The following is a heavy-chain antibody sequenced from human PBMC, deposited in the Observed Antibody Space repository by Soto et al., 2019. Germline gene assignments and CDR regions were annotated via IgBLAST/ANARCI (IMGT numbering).Heavy chain of an antibody. CDR3: ARGGKMATTNNWFDP. Sequence: APVKGSCKGSGGTFSSHSLSRGRQGPGQGLEWMGGIIPIFGTANYAQKFQGRVTITADESTSTAYMELSSLRSEDTAVYYCARGGKMATTNNWFDPWGQGTLVTVSS. D-gene: IGHD5-12*01. V-gene: IGHV1-69*13. J-gene: IGHJ5*02. CDR2: IIPIFGTA. CDR1: GGTFSSHS.